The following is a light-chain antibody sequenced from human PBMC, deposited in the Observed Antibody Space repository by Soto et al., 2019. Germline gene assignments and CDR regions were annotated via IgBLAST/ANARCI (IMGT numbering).Light chain of an antibody. V-gene: IGLV2-14*01. CDR1: SSDVGGYNY. J-gene: IGLJ1*01. Sequence: QSVLTQPASVSGSPGQSITISCTGASSDVGGYNYVSWYQQHPGKAPKLMIYAVSNRPSGVSSRFSGSKSGNTASLTISGLQAEDEADYYCSSYTSSGTLEVFGTGTKVTVL. CDR3: SSYTSSGTLEV. CDR2: AVS.